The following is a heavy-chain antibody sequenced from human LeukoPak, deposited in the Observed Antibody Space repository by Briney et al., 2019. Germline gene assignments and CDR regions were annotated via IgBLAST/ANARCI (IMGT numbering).Heavy chain of an antibody. CDR2: IKQDGSEK. CDR3: AKDSYGDYPDY. J-gene: IGHJ4*02. D-gene: IGHD4-17*01. Sequence: PGGSLRLSCAASGFTFSSYWMSWVRQAPGKGLEWVANIKQDGSEKYYVDSVKGRFTISRDNAKNSLYLQMNSLRAEDTAVYYCAKDSYGDYPDYWGQGTLVTVSS. V-gene: IGHV3-7*03. CDR1: GFTFSSYW.